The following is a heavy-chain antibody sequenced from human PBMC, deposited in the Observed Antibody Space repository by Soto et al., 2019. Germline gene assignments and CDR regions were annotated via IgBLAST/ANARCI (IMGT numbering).Heavy chain of an antibody. CDR1: GYTFTSYG. J-gene: IGHJ4*02. D-gene: IGHD2-8*01. Sequence: ASVKVSCKASGYTFTSYGISWVRQAPGQGLEWMGWISAYNGNTNYAQKLQGRVTMTTDTSTSTAYMELRSLRSDDTAVYYCARDLGMGVLMVYAICDYWGQGTLVTVSS. CDR3: ARDLGMGVLMVYAICDY. CDR2: ISAYNGNT. V-gene: IGHV1-18*01.